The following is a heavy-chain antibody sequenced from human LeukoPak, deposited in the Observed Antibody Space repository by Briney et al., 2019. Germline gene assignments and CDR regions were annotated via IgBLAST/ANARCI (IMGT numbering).Heavy chain of an antibody. Sequence: GGSLRLSCAASGFTFSTSPMNWVRQSPGKGLEWLAVLSYDGSLKYYADSVKGRFTISRDNSNSALYLQMNSLTTEDTALYFCAKDAYSSVSPRYFDYWGQGTLVTVSS. CDR3: AKDAYSSVSPRYFDY. D-gene: IGHD5-18*01. V-gene: IGHV3-30-3*01. CDR1: GFTFSTSP. CDR2: LSYDGSLK. J-gene: IGHJ4*02.